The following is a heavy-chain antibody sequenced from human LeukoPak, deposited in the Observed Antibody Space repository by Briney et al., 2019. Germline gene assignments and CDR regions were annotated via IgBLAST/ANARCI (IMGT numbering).Heavy chain of an antibody. Sequence: TGRSLRLSCAASEFTFSSYGMHWVRQAPGKGLEWVAVIWYDGSNKHYADSVKGRFTISRDNSKNTLYLEMNSLRGEDTAVYYCAKGCGGGSCYSGDWGQGTLVTVSS. V-gene: IGHV3-33*06. CDR3: AKGCGGGSCYSGD. CDR2: IWYDGSNK. J-gene: IGHJ4*02. CDR1: EFTFSSYG. D-gene: IGHD2-15*01.